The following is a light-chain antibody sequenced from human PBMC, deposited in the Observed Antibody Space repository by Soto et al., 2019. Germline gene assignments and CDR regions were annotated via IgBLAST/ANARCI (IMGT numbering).Light chain of an antibody. Sequence: QSVLTQPPSVSGAPGQRVTISCTGSSSNIGAGYEVHWYQQLPGTAPKLLIYGNNNRPSGVPDRFSGSKSGTSASLAITGLQAEDEADYYCQSYGSSLSALDVFGTGTKLTVL. V-gene: IGLV1-40*01. CDR1: SSNIGAGYE. CDR2: GNN. J-gene: IGLJ1*01. CDR3: QSYGSSLSALDV.